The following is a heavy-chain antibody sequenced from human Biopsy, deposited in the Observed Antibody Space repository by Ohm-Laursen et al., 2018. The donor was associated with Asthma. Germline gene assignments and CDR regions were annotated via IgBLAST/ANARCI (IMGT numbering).Heavy chain of an antibody. J-gene: IGHJ4*02. CDR1: GYSLTDLS. CDR3: ASDFPKDYVRYNFQF. Sequence: AASVKVSCKISGYSLTDLSMHWVRQAPGQGLEWKGGHDHEEGGTVNARRFQGRVTMTEDTSTDTAYMELSSLSSDDTAVYYCASDFPKDYVRYNFQFWGQGTLVTVSS. D-gene: IGHD4-17*01. V-gene: IGHV1-24*01. CDR2: HDHEEGGT.